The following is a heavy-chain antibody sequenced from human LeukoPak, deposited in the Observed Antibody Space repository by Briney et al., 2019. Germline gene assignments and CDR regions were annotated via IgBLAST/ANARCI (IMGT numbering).Heavy chain of an antibody. CDR2: INPNSGGT. CDR1: GYTFTGYY. J-gene: IGHJ6*03. CDR3: ARYSYYYYYMDV. V-gene: IGHV1-2*02. Sequence: ASVKVSCKASGYTFTGYYMHWVRQAPGQGLEWMGWINPNSGGTNYAQKFQGRVTMTRDTSISTAYMELSRLRSDDTAVYHCARYSYYYYYMDVWGKGTTVTVSS.